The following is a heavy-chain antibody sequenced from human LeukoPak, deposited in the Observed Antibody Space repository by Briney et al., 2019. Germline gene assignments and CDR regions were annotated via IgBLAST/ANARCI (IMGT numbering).Heavy chain of an antibody. CDR3: ARDSTLYDSSGLIEYYFDY. V-gene: IGHV1-18*01. CDR1: GYTFTSYG. Sequence: ASVKVSCKASGYTFTSYGISWVRQAPGQGLEWMGWISAYNGNTNYAQKLQGRVTMTTDTSTSTAYMELRSLRSDDTAVYYCARDSTLYDSSGLIEYYFDYWGQGTLVTVSS. CDR2: ISAYNGNT. J-gene: IGHJ4*02. D-gene: IGHD3-22*01.